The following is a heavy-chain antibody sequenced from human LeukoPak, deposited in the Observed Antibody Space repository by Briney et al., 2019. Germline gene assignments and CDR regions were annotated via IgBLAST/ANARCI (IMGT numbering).Heavy chain of an antibody. D-gene: IGHD3-22*01. CDR2: ISAYNGNT. V-gene: IGHV1-18*01. J-gene: IGHJ4*02. CDR3: ARDWYYYDSSGYYSLDY. Sequence: ASVKVSCKASGYTFTSYGISRVRQAPGQGLEWMGWISAYNGNTNYAQKLQGRVTMTTDTSTSTAYMELRSLRSDDTAVYYCARDWYYYDSSGYYSLDYWGQGTLVTVSS. CDR1: GYTFTSYG.